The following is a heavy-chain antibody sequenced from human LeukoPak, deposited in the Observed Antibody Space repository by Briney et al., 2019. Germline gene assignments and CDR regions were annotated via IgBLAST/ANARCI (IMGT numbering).Heavy chain of an antibody. CDR3: ARNGAPVVTAITPYYYYMDV. V-gene: IGHV3-21*01. CDR1: GFTFSSYS. D-gene: IGHD2-21*02. CDR2: ISSGSNI. Sequence: RGSLRLSCAASGFTFSSYSMNWVRQAPGMVLEWVSSISSGSNIYYADSVKGRFTISRDNAKNSLYLQMNSLRVKDTAVYYCARNGAPVVTAITPYYYYMDVWGKGTTVTVS. J-gene: IGHJ6*03.